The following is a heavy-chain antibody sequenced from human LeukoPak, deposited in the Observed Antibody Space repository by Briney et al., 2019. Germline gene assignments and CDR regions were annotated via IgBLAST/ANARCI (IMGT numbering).Heavy chain of an antibody. CDR2: ISYDGSNK. CDR3: ARSYTSGWSRGFDP. V-gene: IGHV3-30-3*01. CDR1: GFTFSNYT. Sequence: GSLRLSCAASGFTFSNYTVHWVRQAPGKGLEWVAVISYDGSNKYYADSVKGRFTISRDNSKNTLYLQTNSLRVEDTAVYYCARSYTSGWSRGFDPWGQGTLVIVSS. D-gene: IGHD6-19*01. J-gene: IGHJ5*02.